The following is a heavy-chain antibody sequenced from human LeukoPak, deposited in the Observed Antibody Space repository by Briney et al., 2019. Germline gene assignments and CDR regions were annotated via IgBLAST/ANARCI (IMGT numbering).Heavy chain of an antibody. CDR1: ADSINNYY. V-gene: IGHV4-59*01. J-gene: IGHJ6*02. D-gene: IGHD3-10*01. CDR2: IYYSGST. CDR3: ARDRGHSVVRGVKYYSMDV. Sequence: SETLSLTCTVSADSINNYYWSWIRQPPGKGLEWIGYIYYSGSTNYNPSLKSRVTISVDTSKNQFSLKLSSVTAADTAVYYCARDRGHSVVRGVKYYSMDVWGQGTTVTVSS.